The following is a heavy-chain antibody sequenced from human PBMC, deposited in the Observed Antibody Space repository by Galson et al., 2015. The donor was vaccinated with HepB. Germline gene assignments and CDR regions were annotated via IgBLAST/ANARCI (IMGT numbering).Heavy chain of an antibody. CDR1: GGTFSSYA. J-gene: IGHJ6*02. D-gene: IGHD3-10*01. CDR3: ARAAGGHRFEPNYYYYYGMDV. V-gene: IGHV1-69*13. Sequence: SVKVSCKASGGTFSSYAISWVRQAPGQGLEWMGGIIPIFGTANYAQKFQGRVTITADESTSTAYMELSSLRSEDTAVYYCARAAGGHRFEPNYYYYYGMDVWGQGTTVTVSS. CDR2: IIPIFGTA.